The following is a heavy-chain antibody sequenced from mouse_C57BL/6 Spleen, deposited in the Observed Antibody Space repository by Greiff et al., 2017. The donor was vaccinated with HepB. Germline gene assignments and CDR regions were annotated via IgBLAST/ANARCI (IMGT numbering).Heavy chain of an antibody. V-gene: IGHV1-69*01. CDR3: ARSGDYDYSFAY. J-gene: IGHJ3*01. D-gene: IGHD2-4*01. CDR2: IDPSDSYT. CDR1: GYTFTSYW. Sequence: VQLQQPGAELVMPGASVKLSCKASGYTFTSYWMHWVKQRPGQGLEWIGEIDPSDSYTNYNQKFKGKSTLTVDKSSSTAYMQLSSLTSEDSAVYYCARSGDYDYSFAYWGQGTLVTVSA.